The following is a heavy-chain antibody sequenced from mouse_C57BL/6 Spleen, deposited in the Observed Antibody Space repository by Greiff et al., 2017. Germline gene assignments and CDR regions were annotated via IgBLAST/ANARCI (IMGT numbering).Heavy chain of an antibody. J-gene: IGHJ2*01. CDR3: AREGGRSVYFDY. Sequence: QVQLQQPGAELVRPGSSVKLSCKASGYTFTSYWMHWVKQRPIQGLEWIGNIDPSDSETHYNQKFKDKVTLTVDKSSSTAYMQLSSLTSEDSAFYYCAREGGRSVYFDYWGQGTTLTVSS. CDR1: GYTFTSYW. D-gene: IGHD3-2*02. V-gene: IGHV1-52*01. CDR2: IDPSDSET.